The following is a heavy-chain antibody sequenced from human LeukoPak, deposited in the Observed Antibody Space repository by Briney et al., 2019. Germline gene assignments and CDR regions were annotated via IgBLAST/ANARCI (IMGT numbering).Heavy chain of an antibody. CDR1: GFTFSSYA. CDR2: ISGSGGST. CDR3: AKVRIAVAGTFDY. D-gene: IGHD6-19*01. V-gene: IGHV3-23*01. Sequence: GGSLRLSCAASGFTFSSYAMSWVRQAPGKGLEWVSAISGSGGSTYYEDSVKGRFTISRDNFKSTLYLQMNSLRAEDTAVYYCAKVRIAVAGTFDYWGQGTLVTVSS. J-gene: IGHJ4*02.